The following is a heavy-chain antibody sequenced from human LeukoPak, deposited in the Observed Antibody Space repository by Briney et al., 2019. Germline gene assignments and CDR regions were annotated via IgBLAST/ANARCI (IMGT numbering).Heavy chain of an antibody. D-gene: IGHD4-23*01. J-gene: IGHJ4*02. CDR2: IYPGDSDS. Sequence: GESLKISCKGSGYNFTSHWIGWVRQMPGKGLEWMGIIYPGDSDSRQSPSLRGQVTISADKSINTAYLQWNSLKASDTAMYYCARQGGYSGNSGPLGYWGQGTLVTVSS. CDR1: GYNFTSHW. CDR3: ARQGGYSGNSGPLGY. V-gene: IGHV5-51*01.